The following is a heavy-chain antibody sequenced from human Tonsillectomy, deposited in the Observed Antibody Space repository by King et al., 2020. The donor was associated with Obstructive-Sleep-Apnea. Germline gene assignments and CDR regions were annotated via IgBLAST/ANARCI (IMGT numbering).Heavy chain of an antibody. Sequence: QLVQSGAEVKKPGASVKVSCKASGYTFTGYYMHWVRQAPGQGLEWMGWINPNSGGTNYAQKFQGWVTMTRDTSISTAYMELSRLRSDDTAVYYCARVDRGNYYYYGMDVWGQGTTVTVSS. V-gene: IGHV1-2*04. CDR3: ARVDRGNYYYYGMDV. CDR1: GYTFTGYY. CDR2: INPNSGGT. J-gene: IGHJ6*02. D-gene: IGHD3/OR15-3a*01.